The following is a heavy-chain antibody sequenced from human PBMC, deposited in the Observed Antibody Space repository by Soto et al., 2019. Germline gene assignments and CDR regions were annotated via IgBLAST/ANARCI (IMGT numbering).Heavy chain of an antibody. J-gene: IGHJ4*02. CDR3: AKDQGHGNYGGFDH. D-gene: IGHD3-16*01. CDR2: FSADGDST. V-gene: IGHV3-23*01. Sequence: EVQLLESGGGLVQPGGSLRLSCAASGFTFSIYAMSWVRQPPGKGLEWVSVFSADGDSTYYADSVKGRFTISRDNSKNTRYLQMNRLRAEGSAVNFCAKDQGHGNYGGFDHWGQGNLVTVSS. CDR1: GFTFSIYA.